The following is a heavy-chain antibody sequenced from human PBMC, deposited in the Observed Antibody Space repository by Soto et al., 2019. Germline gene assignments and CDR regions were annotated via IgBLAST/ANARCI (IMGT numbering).Heavy chain of an antibody. D-gene: IGHD5-12*01. CDR1: GASISYGGFS. V-gene: IGHV4-30-2*06. CDR2: ISHLEST. CDR3: ARGGGYASFDY. Sequence: SETLSLTCTVSGASISYGGFSWGWIRQSPGKGLEWIGYISHLESTYFHPSFKSRLTMSIDRTRNQFSLKLSSVTAADMAVYYCARGGGYASFDYWGQGVLVTVSS. J-gene: IGHJ4*02.